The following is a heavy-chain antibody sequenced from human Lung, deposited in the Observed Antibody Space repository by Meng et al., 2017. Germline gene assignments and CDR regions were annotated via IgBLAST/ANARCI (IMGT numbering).Heavy chain of an antibody. CDR3: ARGRVVVAATPSDY. D-gene: IGHD2-15*01. CDR2: NSSSST. CDR1: GCTFSSYS. J-gene: IGHJ4*02. V-gene: IGHV3-21*01. Sequence: EVQLVESGGGLVKPGGSVRLSCAASGCTFSSYSRNWVRQAPGKGLEWVSYNSSSSTYADSVKGRFTISRDNAKNSLYLQMNSLRAEDTAVYYCARGRVVVAATPSDYWGQGTLVTVSS.